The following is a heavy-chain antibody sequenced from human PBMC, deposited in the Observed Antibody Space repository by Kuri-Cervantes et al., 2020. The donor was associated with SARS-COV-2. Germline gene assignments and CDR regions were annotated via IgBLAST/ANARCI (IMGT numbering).Heavy chain of an antibody. D-gene: IGHD6-19*01. CDR3: ARDRGSSGWSWVYYYYGMYV. J-gene: IGHJ6*02. Sequence: GESLKISCAASGFTFSGHWIHWVRQAPGKGLVWVSSISSSSSYIYYADSVKGRFTISRDNAKNSLYLQMNSLRAEATAVYYCARDRGSSGWSWVYYYYGMYVWGQGTTVTVSS. CDR2: ISSSSSYI. CDR1: GFTFSGHW. V-gene: IGHV3-21*04.